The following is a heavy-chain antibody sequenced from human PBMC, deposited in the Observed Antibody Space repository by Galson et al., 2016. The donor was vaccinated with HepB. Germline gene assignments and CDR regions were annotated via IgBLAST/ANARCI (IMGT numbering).Heavy chain of an antibody. V-gene: IGHV3-23*01. CDR2: ISGGDSRT. CDR1: EFISRSFA. CDR3: AKDRYSSPSYYFDY. Sequence: SLRLSCAVAEFISRSFAMSWVRQSPGKGLEWVSGISGGDSRTDYADSVRGRFTISRDSYTNTIYLQMNSLRVEDTAVYFCAKDRYSSPSYYFDYWGQGALVSVSS. J-gene: IGHJ4*02. D-gene: IGHD6-13*01.